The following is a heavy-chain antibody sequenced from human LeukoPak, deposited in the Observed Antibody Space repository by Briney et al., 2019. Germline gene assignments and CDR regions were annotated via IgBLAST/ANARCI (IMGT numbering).Heavy chain of an antibody. J-gene: IGHJ4*02. V-gene: IGHV4-34*01. CDR1: GGSFSGYY. D-gene: IGHD6-19*01. CDR2: INHSGST. CDR3: ARAAVAGQGNYFDY. Sequence: SETLSLTCAVYGGSFSGYYWSWIRQPPGKGLEWIGEINHSGSTYYNPSLKSRVTISVDTSKNQFSLKLSSVTAADTAVYYCARAAVAGQGNYFDYWGQGTLVTVSS.